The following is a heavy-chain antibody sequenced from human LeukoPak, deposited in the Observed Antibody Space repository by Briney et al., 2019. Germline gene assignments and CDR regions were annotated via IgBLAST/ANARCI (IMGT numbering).Heavy chain of an antibody. CDR3: ARGVAVAGTGTYYFDY. CDR1: GGSFSGDY. CDR2: INHSGST. Sequence: SETLSLTCAVYGGSFSGDYWSWIRQPPGKGLEWIGEINHSGSTNYNPSLKSRVTISVDTSKNQFSLKLSSVTAADTAVYYCARGVAVAGTGTYYFDYWGQGTLVTVSS. V-gene: IGHV4-34*01. D-gene: IGHD6-19*01. J-gene: IGHJ4*02.